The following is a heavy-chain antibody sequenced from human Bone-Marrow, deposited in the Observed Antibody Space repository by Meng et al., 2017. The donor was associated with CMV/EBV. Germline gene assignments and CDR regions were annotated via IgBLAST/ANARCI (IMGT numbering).Heavy chain of an antibody. CDR2: MNPNSGNT. V-gene: IGHV1-8*02. CDR1: GYIFTNYG. J-gene: IGHJ6*02. Sequence: ASVKVSCKASGYIFTNYGINWVRQATGQGLEWMGWMNPNSGNTGYAQKFQGRVTMTRNTSISTAYMELSSLRSEDTAVYYCARGRNQLLWVYYYIGTDVWGQGTTVTVSS. D-gene: IGHD2-2*01. CDR3: ARGRNQLLWVYYYIGTDV.